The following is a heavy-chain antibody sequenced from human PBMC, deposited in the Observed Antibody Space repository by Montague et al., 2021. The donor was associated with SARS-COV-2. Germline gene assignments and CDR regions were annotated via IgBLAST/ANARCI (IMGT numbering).Heavy chain of an antibody. Sequence: SETLSLTCTVSGGSIITSNYYWGWLRQPPGKGLEWIGSGDYSGSTSYNPSVTSRVTISVDTSKNQLSLKLTSVTAADTAVYYCAREFEGYFDLWGRGTLVMVSS. D-gene: IGHD3-10*01. CDR3: AREFEGYFDL. CDR2: GDYSGST. CDR1: GGSIITSNYY. V-gene: IGHV4-39*07. J-gene: IGHJ2*01.